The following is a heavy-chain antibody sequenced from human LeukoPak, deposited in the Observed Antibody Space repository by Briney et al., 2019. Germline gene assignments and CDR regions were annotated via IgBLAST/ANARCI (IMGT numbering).Heavy chain of an antibody. Sequence: GGSLRLSCAASGFTFSSYGMSWVRQAPGKGLEWVSAISGSGGSTYYADSVKGRFTISRDNSKNTPYLQMNSLRAEDTAVYYCAKDPAAAGRREDYWGQGTLVTVSS. J-gene: IGHJ4*02. CDR2: ISGSGGST. CDR1: GFTFSSYG. CDR3: AKDPAAAGRREDY. D-gene: IGHD6-13*01. V-gene: IGHV3-23*01.